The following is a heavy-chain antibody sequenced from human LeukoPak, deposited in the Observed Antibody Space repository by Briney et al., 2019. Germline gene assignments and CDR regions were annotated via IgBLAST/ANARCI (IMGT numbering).Heavy chain of an antibody. V-gene: IGHV1-2*02. CDR2: INPNSGGT. D-gene: IGHD1-20*01. Sequence: ASVTVSCEASGYTFTGYYMHWVRQAPGQGLEWMGWINPNSGGTNYAQKFQGRVTMTRDTSISTAYMELSRLRSDDTAVYYCARGVPRYSWNRNWFDPWGQGTLVTVSS. CDR1: GYTFTGYY. CDR3: ARGVPRYSWNRNWFDP. J-gene: IGHJ5*02.